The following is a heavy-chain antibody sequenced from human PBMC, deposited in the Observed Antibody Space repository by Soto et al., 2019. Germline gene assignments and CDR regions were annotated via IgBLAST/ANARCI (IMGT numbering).Heavy chain of an antibody. V-gene: IGHV1-46*01. D-gene: IGHD1-7*01. CDR1: GYTFTSYY. J-gene: IGHJ6*01. CDR3: ARDPCITGTTVYGMDL. Sequence: ASVTVSCKASGYTFTSYYMHWVRHAPGQGVECMGRVNPSAGSTSYAQKFQCRDTVTRDTCPSTVYMELGSIRSEDTAAYYCARDPCITGTTVYGMDLWGRGTTVTVS. CDR2: VNPSAGST.